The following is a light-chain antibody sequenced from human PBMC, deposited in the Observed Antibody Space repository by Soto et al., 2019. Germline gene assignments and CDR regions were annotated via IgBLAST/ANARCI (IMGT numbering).Light chain of an antibody. CDR1: QSVGHY. V-gene: IGKV3-11*01. Sequence: ELVLTQSPATLSLSPGERATLSCRASQSVGHYLAWYQQKPGQAPRLLIYDASNRATGIPSRFSGSGSGTDFTLTISSLEPEDFALYYCHQRSNLVYTFGQGTKLQI. CDR3: HQRSNLVYT. CDR2: DAS. J-gene: IGKJ2*01.